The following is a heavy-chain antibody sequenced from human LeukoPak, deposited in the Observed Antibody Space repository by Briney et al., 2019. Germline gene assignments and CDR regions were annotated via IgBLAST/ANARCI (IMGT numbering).Heavy chain of an antibody. D-gene: IGHD3-10*01. V-gene: IGHV1-2*02. J-gene: IGHJ4*02. Sequence: ASVKVSCKASGYTFTGYYMHWVRQAPGQGLEWMGWISPNSGGTNYAQKFQGRVTMTRDTSISTAYMELSRLRSDDTAVYYCARSEFYGSGTPGYFDYWGQGTLVTVSS. CDR2: ISPNSGGT. CDR1: GYTFTGYY. CDR3: ARSEFYGSGTPGYFDY.